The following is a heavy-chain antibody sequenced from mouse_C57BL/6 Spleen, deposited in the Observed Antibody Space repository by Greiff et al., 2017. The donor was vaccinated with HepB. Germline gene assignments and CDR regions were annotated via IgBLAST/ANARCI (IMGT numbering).Heavy chain of an antibody. CDR1: GYTFTSYG. CDR3: AFMVTTRAY. D-gene: IGHD2-2*01. CDR2: IYPRSGNT. Sequence: QVQLQQSGAELARPGASVKLSCKASGYTFTSYGISWVKQRTGQGLEWIGEIYPRSGNTYYNEKFKGKATLTADKSSSTAYMELRSLTSEDSAVYFCAFMVTTRAYWGQGTLVTVSA. V-gene: IGHV1-81*01. J-gene: IGHJ3*01.